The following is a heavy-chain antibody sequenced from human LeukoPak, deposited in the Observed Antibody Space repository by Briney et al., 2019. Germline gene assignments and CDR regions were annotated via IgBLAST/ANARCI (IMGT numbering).Heavy chain of an antibody. V-gene: IGHV3-30*04. CDR3: AKDLYYYDSNLSPFDY. Sequence: PGGSLRLSCSASGFTFSSYAMHWVRQAPGKGLEWVAVISYDGSNKCYADSVKGRSTISRDNSKNTLYLQMNSLRAEDTAVYYCAKDLYYYDSNLSPFDYWGQGTLVTVSS. J-gene: IGHJ4*02. CDR2: ISYDGSNK. D-gene: IGHD3-22*01. CDR1: GFTFSSYA.